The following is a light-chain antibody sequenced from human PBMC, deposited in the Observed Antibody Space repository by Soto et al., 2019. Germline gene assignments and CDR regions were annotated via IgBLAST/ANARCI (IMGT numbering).Light chain of an antibody. CDR2: HVT. Sequence: QSVLTQPASVSGSPGQSITISCTGTSSDIGHYDYVSWYQQHPGKAPKLMIYHVTYRPSGVSNRYSGSKSGNSASLTISGLQADDEAASYSCSLTTSHTYVFGRGTKLTVL. CDR3: CSLTTSHTYV. CDR1: SSDIGHYDY. J-gene: IGLJ1*01. V-gene: IGLV2-14*03.